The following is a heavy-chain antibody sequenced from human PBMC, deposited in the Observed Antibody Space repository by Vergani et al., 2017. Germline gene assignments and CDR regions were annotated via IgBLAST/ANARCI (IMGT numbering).Heavy chain of an antibody. Sequence: VQLVQSGAAVKKPGSSVKVSCNASGGTFSSYAISWVRQAPGQGLEWMGGINPIFGTANYAQKFQGRVTIAADESPSAAYMDPSSLSSEDTSVYYCASRDITIFGVVFIRSYYYYGMDVWGQGTTVTVSS. D-gene: IGHD3-3*01. CDR2: INPIFGTA. V-gene: IGHV1-69*01. J-gene: IGHJ6*02. CDR1: GGTFSSYA. CDR3: ASRDITIFGVVFIRSYYYYGMDV.